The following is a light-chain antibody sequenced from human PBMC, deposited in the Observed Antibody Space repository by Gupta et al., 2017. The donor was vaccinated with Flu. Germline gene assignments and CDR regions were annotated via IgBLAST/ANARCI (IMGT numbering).Light chain of an antibody. J-gene: IGKJ2*02. CDR3: MRGTHPWT. CDR1: QRLVYKNGITY. V-gene: IGKV2-30*01. Sequence: DVVVRQSPLSVSVTLGQAASISCRSSQRLVYKNGITYLTWVQQRPGQTPRRLIYEVSTRDSGVTDRVSGSGSDTDFTLKISRVEAEDVGVYYWMRGTHPWTFGQGTRLEI. CDR2: EVS.